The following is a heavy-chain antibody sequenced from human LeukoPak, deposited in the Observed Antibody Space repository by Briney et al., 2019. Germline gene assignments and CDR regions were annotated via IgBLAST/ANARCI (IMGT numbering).Heavy chain of an antibody. Sequence: EASVKVSCKASGGTFSIYAISWVRQAPGQGLEWMGGITPIFGTANYAQKFQGRVTITADESTSTAYMELSSLRSEDTAVYYCARANPIAAAGDYYYGMDVWGQGTTVTVSS. V-gene: IGHV1-69*01. CDR1: GGTFSIYA. J-gene: IGHJ6*02. CDR3: ARANPIAAAGDYYYGMDV. D-gene: IGHD6-13*01. CDR2: ITPIFGTA.